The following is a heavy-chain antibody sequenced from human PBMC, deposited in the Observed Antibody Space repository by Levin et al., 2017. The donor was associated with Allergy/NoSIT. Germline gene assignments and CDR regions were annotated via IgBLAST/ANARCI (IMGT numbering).Heavy chain of an antibody. CDR3: ATDSSGYYWPNPSFES. Sequence: GESLKISCGASGFTFSSYGMHWVRQAPGKGLEWVAVISYDGSNKYYADSVKGRFTISRDNSKKTLYLQMNSLRAEDTAVYYCATDSSGYYWPNPSFESWGQGTLVTVSS. J-gene: IGHJ4*02. CDR2: ISYDGSNK. CDR1: GFTFSSYG. V-gene: IGHV3-30*03. D-gene: IGHD3-22*01.